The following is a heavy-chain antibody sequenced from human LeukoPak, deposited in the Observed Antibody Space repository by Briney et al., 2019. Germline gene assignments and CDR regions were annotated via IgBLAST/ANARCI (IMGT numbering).Heavy chain of an antibody. CDR2: IYYSGST. J-gene: IGHJ5*02. CDR1: GGSFSGYY. Sequence: SETLSLTCAVYGGSFSGYYWSWIRQPPGKGLEWIGYIYYSGSTNYNPSLKSRVTISVDTSKNQFSLKLSSVTAADTAVYYCARGTTYYYGSGSYLQANWFDPWGQGTLVTVSS. CDR3: ARGTTYYYGSGSYLQANWFDP. V-gene: IGHV4-59*01. D-gene: IGHD3-10*01.